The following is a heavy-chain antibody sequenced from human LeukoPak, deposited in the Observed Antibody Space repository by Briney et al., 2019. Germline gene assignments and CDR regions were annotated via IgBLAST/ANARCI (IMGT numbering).Heavy chain of an antibody. J-gene: IGHJ5*02. Sequence: SETLSLSCAVLGGSFSGYYWSWIRQPPGKGLEWIGENSHSGSTNYNPSLKSRVTISLDMSKNHFSLKLNSVTAADTAVYYCARPTSWVNYFDPWGQGTLVTVSS. CDR3: ARPTSWVNYFDP. CDR2: NSHSGST. V-gene: IGHV4-34*01. D-gene: IGHD1-7*01. CDR1: GGSFSGYY.